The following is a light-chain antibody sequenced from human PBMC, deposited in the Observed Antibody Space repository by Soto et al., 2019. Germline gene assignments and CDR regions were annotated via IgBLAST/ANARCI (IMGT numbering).Light chain of an antibody. CDR2: EAS. CDR1: QAIRND. CDR3: LQDFNYPRT. V-gene: IGKV1-6*01. J-gene: IGKJ1*01. Sequence: AILMAPSPSSLAASVGFGETITCGASQAIRNDLAWYQQKPGKAPKLLIYEASTLLSGVPSRFSGSYSGTDFTLTIGSLQPEDFVTYYCLQDFNYPRTLGQGTKV.